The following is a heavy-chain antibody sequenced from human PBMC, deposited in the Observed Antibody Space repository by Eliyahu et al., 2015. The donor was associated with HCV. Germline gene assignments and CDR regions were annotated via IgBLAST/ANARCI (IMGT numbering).Heavy chain of an antibody. CDR2: IYYSGST. CDR3: ATSRDTALGNGMDV. J-gene: IGHJ6*02. Sequence: QVQLQESGPGLVKPSETRSLTCTVXGXXISSYYWXWIRQPPGKGLEWIXYIYYSGSTNYNPSLKSRVTISVDTSKNQFSLKLSSVTAADTAVYYCATSRDTALGNGMDVWGQGTTVTVSS. CDR1: GXXISSYY. D-gene: IGHD5-18*01. V-gene: IGHV4-59*08.